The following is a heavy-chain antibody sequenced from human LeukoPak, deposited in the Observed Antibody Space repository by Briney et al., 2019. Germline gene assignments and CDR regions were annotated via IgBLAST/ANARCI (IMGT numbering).Heavy chain of an antibody. CDR2: FDPGDGET. Sequence: ASVTVSFQFSGYTLPELSMHWVRQPPGKGRDGMGVFDPGDGETIYPQKCQGRVTITEATSRDTAYMKLSGLRSEDTAVYYCATDQPPAGELLRGRSGSGAFDIWGQGTMVTVSS. V-gene: IGHV1-24*01. CDR3: ATDQPPAGELLRGRSGSGAFDI. J-gene: IGHJ3*02. CDR1: GYTLPELS. D-gene: IGHD1-26*01.